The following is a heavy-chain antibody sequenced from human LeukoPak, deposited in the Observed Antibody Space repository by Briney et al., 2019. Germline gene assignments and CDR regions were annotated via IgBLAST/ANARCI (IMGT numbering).Heavy chain of an antibody. D-gene: IGHD3-10*01. CDR2: IYYSGST. J-gene: IGHJ4*02. CDR3: ARGGLGSRLY. CDR1: GGSISSGGYY. V-gene: IGHV4-31*03. Sequence: SETLSLTCTVSGGSISSGGYYWSWIRQHPGKGLEWIGYIYYSGSTYYNPSLKSRVTISVDTSKNQFSLKLSSVTAADTAVSYCARGGLGSRLYWGQGTLVTVSS.